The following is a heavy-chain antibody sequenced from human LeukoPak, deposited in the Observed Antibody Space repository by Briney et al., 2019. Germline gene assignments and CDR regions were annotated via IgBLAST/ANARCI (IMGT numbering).Heavy chain of an antibody. CDR3: ARDEGVIVVAIDAFDI. D-gene: IGHD3-22*01. CDR1: GGSISSYY. CDR2: IYTSGST. Sequence: SETLSLTCTVSGGSISSYYWSWIRQPAGKGLEWIGRIYTSGSTNYNPSLKSRVTMSVDTSKNQFSLKLSSVTAADTAVYYCARDEGVIVVAIDAFDIWGQGTMVTVSS. J-gene: IGHJ3*02. V-gene: IGHV4-4*07.